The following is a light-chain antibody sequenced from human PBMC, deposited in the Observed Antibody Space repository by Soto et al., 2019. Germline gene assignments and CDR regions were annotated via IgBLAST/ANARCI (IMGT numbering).Light chain of an antibody. Sequence: DIEVTQSPSSLSASVGDRVTITFQASQDISNYLNWYQQKLGKAPKLLIYDASNLETGVPSRFSGSGSGTDFTFTISSLQPEDIATYYCQQYSHLITFGQGTRLEIK. CDR2: DAS. J-gene: IGKJ5*01. CDR1: QDISNY. CDR3: QQYSHLIT. V-gene: IGKV1-33*01.